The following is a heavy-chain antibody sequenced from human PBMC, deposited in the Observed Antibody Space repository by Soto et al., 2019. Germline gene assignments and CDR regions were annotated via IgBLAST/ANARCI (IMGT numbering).Heavy chain of an antibody. J-gene: IGHJ4*02. D-gene: IGHD2-2*01. V-gene: IGHV3-7*01. CDR2: IKEDASEK. CDR3: ATAISSPFSTFDS. CDR1: GFTFSTYW. Sequence: EVQLVQSGGALVQPGGSLRLSCVASGFTFSTYWMTWVRQAPGMGLEWVAGIKEDASEKVYVDSVKGRFSISRDNAKNSRYLQLNSLRAEDTAVYYCATAISSPFSTFDSWGQGSLVTVSS.